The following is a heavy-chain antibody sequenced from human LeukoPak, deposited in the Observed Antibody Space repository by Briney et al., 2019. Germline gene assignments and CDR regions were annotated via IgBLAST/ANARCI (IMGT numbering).Heavy chain of an antibody. D-gene: IGHD5/OR15-5a*01. V-gene: IGHV4-61*01. CDR3: ASSTRDYFDY. Sequence: SETLSLTCTVSGGSVSSGSYYWSWIRQPPGKGLEWIGYIYYSGSTNYNPSLKSRVTISVDTSKNQFSLKLSSVTAADTAVYYCASSTRDYFDYWGQGTLVTVSS. CDR1: GGSVSSGSYY. CDR2: IYYSGST. J-gene: IGHJ4*02.